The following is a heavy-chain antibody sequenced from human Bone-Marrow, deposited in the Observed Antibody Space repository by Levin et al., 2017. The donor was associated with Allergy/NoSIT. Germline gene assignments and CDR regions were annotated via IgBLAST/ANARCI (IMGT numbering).Heavy chain of an antibody. V-gene: IGHV3-33*01. Sequence: GGSLRLSCAASGFTLSDYGMHWVRQAPGKGLEWVAAMWYDGSNEYYADSVRGRFTISRDISKNTLSLQMNSLRGEDTAVYDCARDLENNSRLYSGARDVWGQGTTVTVSS. D-gene: IGHD2-15*01. J-gene: IGHJ6*02. CDR2: MWYDGSNE. CDR1: GFTLSDYG. CDR3: ARDLENNSRLYSGARDV.